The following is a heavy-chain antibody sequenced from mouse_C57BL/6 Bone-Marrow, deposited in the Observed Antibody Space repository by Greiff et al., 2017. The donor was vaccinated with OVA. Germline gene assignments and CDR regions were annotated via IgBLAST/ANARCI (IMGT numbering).Heavy chain of an antibody. CDR3: ARAPVVAMDY. D-gene: IGHD1-1*01. V-gene: IGHV1-4*01. CDR1: GYTFPSYT. J-gene: IGHJ4*01. CDR2: INPSSGYT. Sequence: VQLQQSGAELARPGASVKMSCKASGYTFPSYTMHWVKQRPGQGLDWIGYINPSSGYTKYNQKFKDKATLTADKSSSTAYMQLSSLTSEDSAVYYCARAPVVAMDYWGQGTSVTVSS.